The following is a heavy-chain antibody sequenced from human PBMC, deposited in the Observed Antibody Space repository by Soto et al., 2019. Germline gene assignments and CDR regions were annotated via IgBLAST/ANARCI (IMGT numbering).Heavy chain of an antibody. CDR1: GFTLTTYW. V-gene: IGHV3-7*03. D-gene: IGHD6-19*01. Sequence: GVSLRLSCSASGFTLTTYWMTWVLQAPGKGLEWVANINQDESEKYYVDSVKGRFTISRDIAKSSVYLQMNSLRDEDTAVYFCTRGSGLATPFDFWGQGTLVTSPQ. CDR2: INQDESEK. CDR3: TRGSGLATPFDF. J-gene: IGHJ4*02.